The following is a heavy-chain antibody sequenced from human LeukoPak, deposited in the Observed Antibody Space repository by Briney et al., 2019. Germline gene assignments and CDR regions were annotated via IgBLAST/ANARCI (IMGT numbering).Heavy chain of an antibody. J-gene: IGHJ4*02. CDR2: INPSGGST. CDR1: GYTFTSYY. V-gene: IGHV1-46*01. CDR3: ARDYLDNLDY. D-gene: IGHD3/OR15-3a*01. Sequence: ASVKVSCKASGYTFTSYYMHWVRQAPGQGLEWMGIINPSGGSTSYAQKFQGRVTMTTDTSTSTAYMELRSLRSDDTAVYYCARDYLDNLDYWGQGTLVTVSS.